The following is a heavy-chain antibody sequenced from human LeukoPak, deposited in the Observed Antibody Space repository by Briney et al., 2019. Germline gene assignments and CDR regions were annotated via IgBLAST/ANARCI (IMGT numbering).Heavy chain of an antibody. J-gene: IGHJ5*02. D-gene: IGHD1-1*01. CDR2: ISSTGSYI. CDR3: TRVAQSGPTGWFDP. V-gene: IGHV3-21*01. Sequence: KSGGSLRLSCAASGFNLNSYMLNWVRQAPGKGLEWVSSISSTGSYIYYADSVKGRFTISRDNPGNVVYLQMDSLRAEDTAVCYCTRVAQSGPTGWFDPWGQGTLVTVSS. CDR1: GFNLNSYM.